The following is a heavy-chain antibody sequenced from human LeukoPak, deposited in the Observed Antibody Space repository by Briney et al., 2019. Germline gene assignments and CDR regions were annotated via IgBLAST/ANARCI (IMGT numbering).Heavy chain of an antibody. CDR2: IRSKPNSYAT. CDR1: GFTFSAAA. CDR3: TKLIYSNDGLSYSDMDV. J-gene: IGHJ6*03. V-gene: IGHV3-73*01. D-gene: IGHD4-11*01. Sequence: GGSLKLSCAASGFTFSAAAIHWVRQASGKGLEWVGRIRSKPNSYATAYAASVQGRFTISRDDSKNTAYLQKHSLKTEDTAVYYCTKLIYSNDGLSYSDMDVWGKGTTVTISS.